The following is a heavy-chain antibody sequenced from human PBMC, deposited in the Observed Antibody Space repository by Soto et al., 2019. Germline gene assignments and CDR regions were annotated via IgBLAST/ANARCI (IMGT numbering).Heavy chain of an antibody. Sequence: SVNVSCKASGETFSIYTISWVRQAPGQGLEWMGRVIPIFDITSYTQRFQGRVTITADKSTTTVYMELSSLRSEDTAVYYCARDRDNRNSPNFDFWGQGTLVTVSS. J-gene: IGHJ4*02. CDR1: GETFSIYT. V-gene: IGHV1-69*02. CDR2: VIPIFDIT. D-gene: IGHD1-7*01. CDR3: ARDRDNRNSPNFDF.